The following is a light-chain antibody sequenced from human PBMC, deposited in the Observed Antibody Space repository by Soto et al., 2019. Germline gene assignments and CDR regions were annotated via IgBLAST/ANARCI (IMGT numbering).Light chain of an antibody. CDR2: SAS. CDR3: LQDFNFPRT. CDR1: QGIRRD. Sequence: AIQMTQSPSSLSASVGDTVTITCRASQGIRRDLSWYQQKPGEAPKLLIYSASDLQGAVPSRFRGSGAGTDFTLTLSSLQPEDFATYYCLQDFNFPRTFGQGTKVEV. V-gene: IGKV1-6*01. J-gene: IGKJ1*01.